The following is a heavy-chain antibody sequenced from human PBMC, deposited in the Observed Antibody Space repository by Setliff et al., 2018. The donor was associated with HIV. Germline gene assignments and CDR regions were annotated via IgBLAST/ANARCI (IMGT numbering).Heavy chain of an antibody. CDR2: ISSSGTYI. J-gene: IGHJ4*02. Sequence: GGSLRLSCAASGFNFSTHTMNWIRQAPGKGLEWVSSISSSGTYIYYADSVKGRFTISRDNSKNTLYLQMNSLRAEDTAVYYCAKARLRLANPLGQTDYWGQGTLVTVSS. D-gene: IGHD5-12*01. V-gene: IGHV3-21*04. CDR1: GFNFSTHT. CDR3: AKARLRLANPLGQTDY.